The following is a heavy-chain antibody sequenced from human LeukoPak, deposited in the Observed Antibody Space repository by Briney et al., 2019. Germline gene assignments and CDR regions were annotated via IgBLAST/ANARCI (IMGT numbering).Heavy chain of an antibody. CDR2: INWNGGST. CDR3: ARVRYYDSSGGVDY. J-gene: IGHJ4*02. CDR1: GFTFDDYG. V-gene: IGHV3-20*04. D-gene: IGHD3-22*01. Sequence: GGSLRLSCAASGFTFDDYGMGWVRQAPGKGLEWVSGINWNGGSTGYADSVKGRFTISRDNAKNSLYLQMNSLRAEDTALYYCARVRYYDSSGGVDYWGQGILVTVSS.